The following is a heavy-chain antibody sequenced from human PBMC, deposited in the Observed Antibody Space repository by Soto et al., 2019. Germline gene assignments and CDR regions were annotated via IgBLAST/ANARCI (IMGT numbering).Heavy chain of an antibody. J-gene: IGHJ6*02. D-gene: IGHD2-2*01. CDR3: ARHDCISSSCYYYYYYGMDV. V-gene: IGHV1-69*12. CDR1: GGTFSSYA. Sequence: QVQLVQSGAEVKKPGSSVKVSCKASGGTFSSYAISWVRQAPGQGLEWMGGIIPIFGTVNYAQKFQGRVRITADESRRTAYMGLSSLRSEDTAVYYCARHDCISSSCYYYYYYGMDVWGQGTTVTVSS. CDR2: IIPIFGTV.